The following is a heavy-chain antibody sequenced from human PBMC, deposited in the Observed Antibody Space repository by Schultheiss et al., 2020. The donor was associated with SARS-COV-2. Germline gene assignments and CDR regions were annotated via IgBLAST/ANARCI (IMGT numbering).Heavy chain of an antibody. CDR2: ISSNGGST. V-gene: IGHV3-64D*06. CDR1: GFTFSSYA. J-gene: IGHJ4*02. Sequence: GGSLRLSCSASGFTFSSYAMHWVRQAPGKGLEYVSAISSNGGSTYYADSVKGRFTISRDNSKNTLYLQMSSLRAEDTAVYYCAKGGSGWPFDYWGQGTLVTVSS. CDR3: AKGGSGWPFDY. D-gene: IGHD6-19*01.